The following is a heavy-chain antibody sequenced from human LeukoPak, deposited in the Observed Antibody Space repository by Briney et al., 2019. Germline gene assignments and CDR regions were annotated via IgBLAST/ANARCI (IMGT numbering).Heavy chain of an antibody. CDR1: GGSINNSY. J-gene: IGHJ4*02. D-gene: IGHD3-9*01. CDR3: ARSPDILTGENFDY. V-gene: IGHV4-59*01. CDR2: IYYSGST. Sequence: SETLSLTCTVSGGSINNSYWTWIRQPPGKGLEWIGHIYYSGSTNYSPSLKSRVTISVDTSKDQFSLKLSSATAADTAVYYCARSPDILTGENFDYWGQGTLVTVSS.